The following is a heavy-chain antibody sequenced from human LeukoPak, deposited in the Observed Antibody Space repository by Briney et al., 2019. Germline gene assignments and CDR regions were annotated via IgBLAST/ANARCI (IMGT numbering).Heavy chain of an antibody. CDR1: GFTFSSYT. Sequence: GGSLRLSCAASGFTFSSYTMNWVRQAPGKGLEWVSFISTSSSYIYYADSVKGRFTISRDNSKNTLYLQMNSLRAEDTAVYYCAKEERPIVVIAAAIIDYWGQGTLVTVSS. V-gene: IGHV3-21*04. J-gene: IGHJ4*02. CDR3: AKEERPIVVIAAAIIDY. CDR2: ISTSSSYI. D-gene: IGHD2-2*01.